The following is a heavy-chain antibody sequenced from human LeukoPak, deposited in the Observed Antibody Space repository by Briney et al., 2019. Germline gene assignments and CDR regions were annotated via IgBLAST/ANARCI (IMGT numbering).Heavy chain of an antibody. CDR1: GFTFSNSY. J-gene: IGHJ4*02. Sequence: GGSLRLSCAASGFTFSNSYLSWVRQAPGKGLEWVSLIYPSGNIYYTDSVKGRFTISRDNSKNTVYLQMNTLRAEDTALYYCARTFVSGDGYKVGYFDYWGQGTPVTVSS. V-gene: IGHV3-53*01. D-gene: IGHD5-24*01. CDR2: IYPSGNI. CDR3: ARTFVSGDGYKVGYFDY.